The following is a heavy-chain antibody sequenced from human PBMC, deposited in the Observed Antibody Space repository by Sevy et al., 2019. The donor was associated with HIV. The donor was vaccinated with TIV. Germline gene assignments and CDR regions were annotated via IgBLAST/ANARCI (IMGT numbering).Heavy chain of an antibody. CDR3: AKDPPNQDYYDSSSSGYFDS. D-gene: IGHD3-22*01. V-gene: IGHV3-23*01. Sequence: GGSLRLSCAASGFTFSNYAMSWVRQAPGKGLQWVSVISTSGDNTYYADSVKGRFTISRDNSKNIRYLQMSSLSAEDTAVYFCAKDPPNQDYYDSSSSGYFDSWGQGTLVTVSS. CDR1: GFTFSNYA. J-gene: IGHJ4*02. CDR2: ISTSGDNT.